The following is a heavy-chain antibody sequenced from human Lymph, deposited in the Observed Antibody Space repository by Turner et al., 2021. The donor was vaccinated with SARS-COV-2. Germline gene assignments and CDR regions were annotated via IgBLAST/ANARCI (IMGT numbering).Heavy chain of an antibody. CDR2: IWSDESNQ. CDR1: GFTFTSYG. D-gene: IGHD1-26*01. Sequence: VQLLEYGGGAVQPGGSMRLSGEASGFTFTSYGIHWVRQAPGKWLEWVAVIWSDESNQYYADSVQGRFTISRDNSMNTLYLQMNSLRAEDTAVYSCAREGAVGATTGFDYWGQGTLVTVSS. J-gene: IGHJ4*02. V-gene: IGHV3-33*01. CDR3: AREGAVGATTGFDY.